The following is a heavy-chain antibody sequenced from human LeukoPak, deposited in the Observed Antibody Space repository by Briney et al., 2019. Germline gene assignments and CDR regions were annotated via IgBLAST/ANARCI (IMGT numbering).Heavy chain of an antibody. J-gene: IGHJ6*03. CDR1: GYSFTSYW. D-gene: IGHD6-13*01. CDR2: IYPGGSDT. V-gene: IGHV5-51*01. CDR3: ARHLGILHYYYYMDV. Sequence: GESLKISCKGSGYSFTSYWIGWVRQMPGKGLEWMGIIYPGGSDTRYSPSFQGQVTISADKSISTAYLQWSSLKASDTAMYYCARHLGILHYYYYMDVWGKGTTVTVSS.